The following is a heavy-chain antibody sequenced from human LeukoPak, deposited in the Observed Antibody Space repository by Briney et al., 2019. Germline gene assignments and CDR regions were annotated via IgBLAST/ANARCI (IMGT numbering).Heavy chain of an antibody. CDR3: TREYGFMTTVFHAFDI. CDR1: GGSITSSSYY. Sequence: SETLSLTCTVSGGSITSSSYYWGWIRQPPGKGLEWIGSVYYSGNTYYNSSLKSRVTISVDTSKNQFSLKLSSVTAAGTAIYYCTREYGFMTTVFHAFDIWGQGTMVTVSS. V-gene: IGHV4-39*07. D-gene: IGHD4-17*01. J-gene: IGHJ3*02. CDR2: VYYSGNT.